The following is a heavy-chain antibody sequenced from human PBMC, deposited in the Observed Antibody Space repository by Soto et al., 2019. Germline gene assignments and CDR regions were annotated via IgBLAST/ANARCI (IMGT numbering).Heavy chain of an antibody. D-gene: IGHD3-16*02. CDR3: TTLSKVYSYGMDV. CDR1: VFTFDDYA. J-gene: IGHJ6*02. V-gene: IGHV3-15*01. CDR2: IKSKTDGGTT. Sequence: VGSLRLSCASSVFTFDDYAMHCVRQSPGKWLEWVGRIKSKTDGGTTDYAAPVKGRFTISRDDSKNTLYLQMNSLKTEDTAVYYCTTLSKVYSYGMDVWGQGTTVNVSS.